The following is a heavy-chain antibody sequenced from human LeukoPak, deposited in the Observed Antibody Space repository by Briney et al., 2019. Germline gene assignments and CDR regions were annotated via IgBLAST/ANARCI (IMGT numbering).Heavy chain of an antibody. D-gene: IGHD3-22*01. CDR2: ICTSGST. V-gene: IGHV4-4*07. J-gene: IGHJ2*01. Sequence: PSETLSLTCTASGGSISSYYWSWIRQPAGKGLEWIGRICTSGSTNYNPSLKSRVTMSVDTSKNQFSLKLSSVTAADTAVYYCARVKSPYYYDSSGAAASFGNYWYFDLWGRGTLVTVSS. CDR1: GGSISSYY. CDR3: ARVKSPYYYDSSGAAASFGNYWYFDL.